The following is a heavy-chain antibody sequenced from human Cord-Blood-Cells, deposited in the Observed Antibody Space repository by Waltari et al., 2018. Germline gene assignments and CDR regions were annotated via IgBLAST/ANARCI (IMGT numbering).Heavy chain of an antibody. CDR3: ARRQVTGTTPGGAFDI. D-gene: IGHD1-20*01. V-gene: IGHV4-39*07. Sequence: QLQLQESGPGLVKPSETLSLTCTVSGGSISSSSYYWGWIRQPPGKGVGWIGSIYFSGSTYYNPSLKSRVTISVDTSKNQFSLKRSSVTAADTAVYYCARRQVTGTTPGGAFDIWGQGTMVTVSS. CDR1: GGSISSSSYY. J-gene: IGHJ3*02. CDR2: IYFSGST.